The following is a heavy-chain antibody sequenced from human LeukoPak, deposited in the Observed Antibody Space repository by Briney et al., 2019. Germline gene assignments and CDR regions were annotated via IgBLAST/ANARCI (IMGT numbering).Heavy chain of an antibody. CDR1: GYSISSGYY. V-gene: IGHV4-38-2*02. J-gene: IGHJ6*03. Sequence: SETLSLTCTVSGYSISSGYYWGWIRQPPGKGLEWIATICHSGSTYYNPSLQSRVAISVDTSKNQFSLRLRSVTAADTAVYYCARDYIMFDYYYMDVWGRGTAVTVSS. CDR2: ICHSGST. CDR3: ARDYIMFDYYYMDV. D-gene: IGHD2-8*01.